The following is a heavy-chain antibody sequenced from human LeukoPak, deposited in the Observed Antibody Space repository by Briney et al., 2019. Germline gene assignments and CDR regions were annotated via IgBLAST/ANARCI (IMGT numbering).Heavy chain of an antibody. CDR3: ASADYDFWSGYYIYDY. CDR2: IYTSGST. Sequence: SQTLSLTCTASGGSISSGSYYWSWIRQPAGKGLEWTRRIYTSGSTNYNPSLKSRVTISVDTSKNQFSLKLSSVTAADTAVYYCASADYDFWSGYYIYDYWGQGTLVTVSS. CDR1: GGSISSGSYY. J-gene: IGHJ4*02. D-gene: IGHD3-3*01. V-gene: IGHV4-61*02.